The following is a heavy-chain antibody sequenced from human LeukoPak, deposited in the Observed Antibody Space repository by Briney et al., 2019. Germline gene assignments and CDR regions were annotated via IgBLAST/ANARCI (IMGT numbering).Heavy chain of an antibody. Sequence: SETLSLTCTVSGGSISSSSYYWGWIRQPPGKGLEWIGSIYYSGSTYYNPSLKSRVTISVDTSKNQFSLKLSAVTAADTAVYYCAREGAFDIWGQGTMVTVSS. CDR1: GGSISSSSYY. CDR2: IYYSGST. V-gene: IGHV4-39*07. J-gene: IGHJ3*02. CDR3: AREGAFDI.